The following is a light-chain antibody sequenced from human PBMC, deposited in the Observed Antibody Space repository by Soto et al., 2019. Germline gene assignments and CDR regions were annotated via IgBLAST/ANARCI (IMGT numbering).Light chain of an antibody. Sequence: EIVLTQSPGTLSLSPGERATLSCRASQSVSSSALAWYQQKPGQAPRRLIYGASIRATGIPDRFSGSGSETDFTLTISRLEPEDFAVYYCQQRSNWPPITFGQGTRLEIK. V-gene: IGKV3D-20*02. CDR1: QSVSSSA. CDR3: QQRSNWPPIT. CDR2: GAS. J-gene: IGKJ5*01.